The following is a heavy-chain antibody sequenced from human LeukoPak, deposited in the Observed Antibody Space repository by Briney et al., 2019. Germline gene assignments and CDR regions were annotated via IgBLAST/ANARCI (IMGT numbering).Heavy chain of an antibody. Sequence: GGSLRLSCAASEFSFSAYWMNWFRQAPGKGLEWVANIKQDGSERYYVDSVKGRFTVSRDNAKNSLYLQMNSLRAEDTAVYYCARDVTVRTADYWGQGTLVTVSS. V-gene: IGHV3-7*01. CDR3: ARDVTVRTADY. D-gene: IGHD1-1*01. J-gene: IGHJ4*02. CDR2: IKQDGSER. CDR1: EFSFSAYW.